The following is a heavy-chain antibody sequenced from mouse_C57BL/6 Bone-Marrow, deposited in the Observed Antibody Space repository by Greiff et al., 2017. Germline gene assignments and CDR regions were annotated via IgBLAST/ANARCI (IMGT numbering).Heavy chain of an antibody. CDR1: GFTFSSYG. Sequence: EVQVVESGGDLVKPGGSLKLSCAASGFTFSSYGMSWVRQTPDKRLEWVATISSGGSYTYYPDSVKGRFTISGDNAKNTLYLQMSSLKSEDTAMYYCARLGGYYVAWFAYWGQGTLVTVSA. J-gene: IGHJ3*01. V-gene: IGHV5-6*01. CDR3: ARLGGYYVAWFAY. D-gene: IGHD2-3*01. CDR2: ISSGGSYT.